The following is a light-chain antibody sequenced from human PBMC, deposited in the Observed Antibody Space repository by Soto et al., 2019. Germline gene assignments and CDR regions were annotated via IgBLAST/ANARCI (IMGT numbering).Light chain of an antibody. CDR3: QHYVERSPIT. J-gene: IGKJ5*01. CDR1: QSVSSY. Sequence: EIVLTQSPATLSLSPGERATLSCRASQSVSSYLAWHQQKPGQAPRLLISGASSRATGIPDRFSGSGSGTDFTLTISRLEPEDFALYYCQHYVERSPITFGQGTRLEIK. V-gene: IGKV3-20*01. CDR2: GAS.